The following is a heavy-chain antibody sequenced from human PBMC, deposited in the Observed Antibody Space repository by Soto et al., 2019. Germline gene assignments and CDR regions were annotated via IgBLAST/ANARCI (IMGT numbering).Heavy chain of an antibody. Sequence: ASVKVSCKASGYTFTNYYIHWVRQAPGQGLEWMGIINPDGGYTSYAQKFQGRVTVTWDTSTSTVYMELNSLRSEDTAVYYCSRGVTAIRAYFDSWGQGSLVTVSS. CDR3: SRGVTAIRAYFDS. CDR1: GYTFTNYY. D-gene: IGHD2-21*02. CDR2: INPDGGYT. V-gene: IGHV1-46*03. J-gene: IGHJ4*02.